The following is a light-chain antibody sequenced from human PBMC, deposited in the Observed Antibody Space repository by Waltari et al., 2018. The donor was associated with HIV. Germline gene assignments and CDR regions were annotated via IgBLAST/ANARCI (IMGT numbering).Light chain of an antibody. V-gene: IGLV2-8*01. CDR1: SSYVGGYNY. Sequence: QSALTQPPSASGSPGQSVTLSCTGTSSYVGGYNYVSWHQQHPGKAPQLMIYDVIKRPPEVPVRVAGSKSGNTPSLTGSGLQPEDVADYYCSSHAGSKVVFGGGTRLTVL. CDR2: DVI. CDR3: SSHAGSKVV. J-gene: IGLJ2*01.